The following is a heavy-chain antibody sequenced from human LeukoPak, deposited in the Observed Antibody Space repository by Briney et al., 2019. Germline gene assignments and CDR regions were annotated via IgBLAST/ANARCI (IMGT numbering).Heavy chain of an antibody. CDR1: GGSFSGYY. V-gene: IGHV4-34*01. CDR3: ARQNNAGGFDY. J-gene: IGHJ4*02. Sequence: SETLSLTCAVYGGSFSGYYWSWIRQPSGKGLEWIGEINHSGSTNYNPSLKSRVTISVDTSKNQFSLKLSSVTAADTAVYYCARQNNAGGFDYWGQGTLVTVSS. D-gene: IGHD3-16*01. CDR2: INHSGST.